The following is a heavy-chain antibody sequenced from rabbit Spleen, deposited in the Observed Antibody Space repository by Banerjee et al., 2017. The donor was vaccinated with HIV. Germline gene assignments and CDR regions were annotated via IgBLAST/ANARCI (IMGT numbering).Heavy chain of an antibody. Sequence: QSLEESGGDLVKPEGSLALTCTASGFSFSSSYYMCWVRQAPGKGLEWIACIYTGSSGITYYANWVISRFTITSNTNQNTVDLKMTSLTAADTATYFCARWAAGSGGWYTFNLWGQGTLVTVS. D-gene: IGHD1-1*01. J-gene: IGHJ4*01. CDR1: GFSFSSSYY. CDR3: ARWAAGSGGWYTFNL. CDR2: IYTGSSGIT. V-gene: IGHV1S40*01.